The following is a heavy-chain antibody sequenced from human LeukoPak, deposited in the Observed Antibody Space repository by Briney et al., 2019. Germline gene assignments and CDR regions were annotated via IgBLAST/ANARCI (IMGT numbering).Heavy chain of an antibody. CDR2: IYYSGST. CDR3: ARLRLNDAFDI. Sequence: SETLSLTCTVSGGSISSGDYYWSWIRQPPGKGLEWIGYIYYSGSTYYNPSLKSRATISVDTSKNQFSLKLSSVTAADTAVYYCARLRLNDAFDIWVQGTMVTVSS. J-gene: IGHJ3*02. CDR1: GGSISSGDYY. D-gene: IGHD6-19*01. V-gene: IGHV4-30-4*08.